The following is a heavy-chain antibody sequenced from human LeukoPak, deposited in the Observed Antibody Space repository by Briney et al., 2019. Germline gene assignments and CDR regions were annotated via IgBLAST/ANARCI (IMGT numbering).Heavy chain of an antibody. V-gene: IGHV4-4*07. J-gene: IGHJ4*02. CDR1: GGSISSYY. D-gene: IGHD3-22*01. CDR3: ARVQDTSGYFYNFDY. CDR2: IYTSGST. Sequence: PSETLSLTCTVSGGSISSYYWSWIRQPAGKGLEWIGRIYTSGSTNYNPSLKSRVTISVDKSKNQFSLKLSSVTAADTAVYYCARVQDTSGYFYNFDYWGQGTLVTVSS.